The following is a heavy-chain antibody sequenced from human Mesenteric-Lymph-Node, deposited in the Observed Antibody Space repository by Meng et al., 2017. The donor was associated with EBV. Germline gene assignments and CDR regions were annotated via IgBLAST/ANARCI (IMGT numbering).Heavy chain of an antibody. CDR3: AREREDYYYGLDV. CDR2: IYHSGTT. D-gene: IGHD5-24*01. J-gene: IGHJ6*04. V-gene: IGHV4-4*02. Sequence: QVDGSGCVTPSLPFSPPVASSGGPISSGDCGSWVRQPPGKAPALIGKIYHSGTTNYNPSLKSRVTMSVDKSKNQFSLKLNSVTAADTAVYYCAREREDYYYGLDVWGEGTTVTVSS. CDR1: GGPISSGDC.